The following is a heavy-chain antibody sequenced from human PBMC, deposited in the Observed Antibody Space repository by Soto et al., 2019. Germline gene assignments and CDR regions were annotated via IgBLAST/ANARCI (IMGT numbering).Heavy chain of an antibody. V-gene: IGHV1-58*02. CDR1: GYTFTSYG. J-gene: IGHJ4*02. CDR2: INPGSGNT. Sequence: GASVKVSCKASGYTFTSYGISWVRRAPGQGLEWIGWINPGSGNTNSAQKFQERVTFTRDMSTSTVYMELSSLKFEDTAVYYCAADDMTTFIWGQGTLVTVSS. CDR3: AADDMTTFI. D-gene: IGHD1-1*01.